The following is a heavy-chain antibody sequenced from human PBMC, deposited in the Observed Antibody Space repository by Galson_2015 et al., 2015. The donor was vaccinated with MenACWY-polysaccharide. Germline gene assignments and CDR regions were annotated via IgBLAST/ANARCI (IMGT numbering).Heavy chain of an antibody. Sequence: SGYTFIGYYMHWVRQAPGQGLEWMGWIHPNNGGTDFARKFRGRITMTRDTSISTAYMELNRLTSDDTAVYYCAREQDSRSLDYWGQGTLVTVSS. J-gene: IGHJ4*02. V-gene: IGHV1-2*02. CDR2: IHPNNGGT. D-gene: IGHD4-11*01. CDR1: GYTFIGYY. CDR3: AREQDSRSLDY.